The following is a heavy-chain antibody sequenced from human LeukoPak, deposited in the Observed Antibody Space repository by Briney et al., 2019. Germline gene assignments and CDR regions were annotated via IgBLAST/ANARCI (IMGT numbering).Heavy chain of an antibody. CDR1: GYAFTGYY. Sequence: ASVKVSCKASGYAFTGYYMHWMRQAPGQGLEWMGWINPNSGGTNYAQKFQGWVTMTRDTSISTAYMELSRLRSDDTAVNYCARDLYSSGWPDYWGLGTLVTVSS. D-gene: IGHD6-19*01. J-gene: IGHJ4*02. CDR3: ARDLYSSGWPDY. V-gene: IGHV1-2*04. CDR2: INPNSGGT.